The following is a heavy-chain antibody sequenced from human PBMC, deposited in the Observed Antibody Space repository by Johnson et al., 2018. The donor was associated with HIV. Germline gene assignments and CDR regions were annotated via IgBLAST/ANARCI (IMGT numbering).Heavy chain of an antibody. CDR2: ISYDGSNK. J-gene: IGHJ3*02. CDR3: AKDTGAYYDTFLAFDI. CDR1: GFTFSSYG. Sequence: QVQLVESGGGVVQPGRSLRLSCAASGFTFSSYGMHWVRQAPGKGLEWVAVISYDGSNKYYADSLKGRFTISRDNSKNTLYLEMNSLRAEDTAVYYCAKDTGAYYDTFLAFDIWGQGTMVTVSS. V-gene: IGHV3-30*18. D-gene: IGHD3-22*01.